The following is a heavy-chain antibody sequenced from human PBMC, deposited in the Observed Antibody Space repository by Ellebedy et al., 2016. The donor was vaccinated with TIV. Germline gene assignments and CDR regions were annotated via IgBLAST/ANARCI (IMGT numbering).Heavy chain of an antibody. V-gene: IGHV3-33*01. D-gene: IGHD6-13*01. J-gene: IGHJ6*02. CDR2: IWYGGSNK. Sequence: GESLKISCAASGLTFSSYGMHWVRQAPGKGLEWVAVIWYGGSNKYYADSVKGRFTISRDNSKNTLYLQMNSLRAEDTAVYYCARDEMPPPIAAAGDYYYYGMDVWGQGTTVTVSS. CDR3: ARDEMPPPIAAAGDYYYYGMDV. CDR1: GLTFSSYG.